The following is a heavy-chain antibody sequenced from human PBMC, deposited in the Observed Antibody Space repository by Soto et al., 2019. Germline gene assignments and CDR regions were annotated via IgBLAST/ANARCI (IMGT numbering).Heavy chain of an antibody. J-gene: IGHJ4*02. CDR3: ARGYYDSSGYVDY. D-gene: IGHD3-22*01. CDR1: GYTFTSYA. CDR2: IIPIFGTA. Sequence: AASVKVSCKASGYTFTSYAISWVRQAPGQGLEWMGGIIPIFGTANYAQKFQGRVTITADESTSTAYMELSSLRSEDTAVYYCARGYYDSSGYVDYWGQGTLVTVSS. V-gene: IGHV1-69*13.